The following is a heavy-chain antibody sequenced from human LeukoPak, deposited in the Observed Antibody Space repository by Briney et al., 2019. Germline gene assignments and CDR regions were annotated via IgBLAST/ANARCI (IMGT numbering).Heavy chain of an antibody. CDR3: ARVFSGWYGNYMDV. J-gene: IGHJ6*03. CDR2: INQDGSKK. D-gene: IGHD6-19*01. CDR1: GFTFSTYI. V-gene: IGHV3-7*01. Sequence: GGSLRLSCAASGFTFSTYIMNWVRQTPGKGLEWVANINQDGSKKYYVDSIKGRFTISRDNAKNSLYLQMISLRAEDTALYYCARVFSGWYGNYMDVWGKGTTVTVSS.